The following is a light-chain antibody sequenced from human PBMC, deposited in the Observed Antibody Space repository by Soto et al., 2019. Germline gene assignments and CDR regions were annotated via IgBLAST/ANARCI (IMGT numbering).Light chain of an antibody. Sequence: IVLPQSPGTLSLSPGDRATLSCRASQSVSSSYLAWYQQKPGQAPRLLIYGASSRPTGIPERFSGSGSGTDFTLTISRLEPEDFAVYYCQQSAGSPALTFGGGTKV. J-gene: IGKJ4*01. CDR1: QSVSSSY. CDR3: QQSAGSPALT. CDR2: GAS. V-gene: IGKV3-20*01.